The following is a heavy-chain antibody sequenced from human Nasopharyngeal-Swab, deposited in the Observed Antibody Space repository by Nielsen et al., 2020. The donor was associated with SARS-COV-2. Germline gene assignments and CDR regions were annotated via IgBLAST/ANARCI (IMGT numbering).Heavy chain of an antibody. V-gene: IGHV4-34*01. Sequence: GSLRLSCAVYGGSFSGYYWSWIRQPPGKGLEWIGEINHSGSTNYNPSLKSRVTISVDTSKNQFSLKLSSVTAADTAVYYCARGAGGELWLGYYYGMDVWGQGTTVTVSS. CDR2: INHSGST. J-gene: IGHJ6*02. CDR3: ARGAGGELWLGYYYGMDV. D-gene: IGHD5-18*01. CDR1: GGSFSGYY.